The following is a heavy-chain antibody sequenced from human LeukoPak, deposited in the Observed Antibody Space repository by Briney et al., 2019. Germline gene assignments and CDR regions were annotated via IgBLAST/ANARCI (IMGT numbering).Heavy chain of an antibody. CDR3: AREPSGSYSYYYYYYGMDV. CDR2: IKQDGSEK. Sequence: GGSLRLSCAAFGFTFSSYWMSWVRQAPGKGLEWVANIKQDGSEKYYVDSVKGRFTISRDNAKNSLYLQMNSLRAEDTAVYYCAREPSGSYSYYYYYYGMDVWGQGTTVTVSS. CDR1: GFTFSSYW. D-gene: IGHD1-26*01. J-gene: IGHJ6*02. V-gene: IGHV3-7*03.